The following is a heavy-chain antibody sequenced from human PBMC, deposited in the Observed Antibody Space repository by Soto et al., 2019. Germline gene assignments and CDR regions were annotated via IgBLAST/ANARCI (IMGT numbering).Heavy chain of an antibody. V-gene: IGHV3-21*01. D-gene: IGHD3-3*01. Sequence: EVQLVESGGGLVKPGGSLRLSCAASGFTFSSYSMNWVRQAPGKGLEWVSSISSSSSYIYYADSVKGRFTISRDNAKNSLYLQMNSLRAEDTAVYYCARDPVVSYYDFWSGHRGGMDVWGQGTTVTVSS. J-gene: IGHJ6*02. CDR2: ISSSSSYI. CDR3: ARDPVVSYYDFWSGHRGGMDV. CDR1: GFTFSSYS.